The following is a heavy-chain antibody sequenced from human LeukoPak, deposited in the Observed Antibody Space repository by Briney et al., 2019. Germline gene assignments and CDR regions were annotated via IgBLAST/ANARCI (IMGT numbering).Heavy chain of an antibody. J-gene: IGHJ4*02. CDR2: MRLAGSVT. Sequence: GGSPRLSCAASGSTFSRSYMGWVRQAPGKGLEWVALMRLAGSVTYYVESVKGRFTISRDNTKNLLYLQMNNLRAEDTAVYYCVIDRGALWGQGTLVTVSS. CDR1: GSTFSRSY. CDR3: VIDRGAL. V-gene: IGHV3-7*01.